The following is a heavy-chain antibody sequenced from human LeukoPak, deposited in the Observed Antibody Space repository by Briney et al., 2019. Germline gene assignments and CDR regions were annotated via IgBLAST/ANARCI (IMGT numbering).Heavy chain of an antibody. CDR2: INPNSGGT. J-gene: IGHJ4*02. CDR3: ARVGLGIAVADIDY. Sequence: ASVKVSCKASGYTFTGYYMHWVRQAPGQGLEWMGRINPNSGGTNYAQKFQGRVTMTRDTSISTAYMELSRLRSDDTAVYYGARVGLGIAVADIDYWGQGTLVTVSS. CDR1: GYTFTGYY. V-gene: IGHV1-2*06. D-gene: IGHD6-19*01.